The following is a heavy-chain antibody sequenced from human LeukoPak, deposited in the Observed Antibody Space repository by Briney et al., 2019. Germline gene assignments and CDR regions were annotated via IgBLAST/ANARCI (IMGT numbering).Heavy chain of an antibody. D-gene: IGHD3-3*01. Sequence: SETLSLTCTVSGGSISSYYWSWIRQPPGKGLEWIGEINHSGSTNYNPSLKSRVTISVDTSKNQFSLKLSSVTAADTAVYYCAGVTYYDFWSGSNNQDAFDIWGQGTMVTVSS. CDR2: INHSGST. J-gene: IGHJ3*02. V-gene: IGHV4-34*01. CDR1: GGSISSYY. CDR3: AGVTYYDFWSGSNNQDAFDI.